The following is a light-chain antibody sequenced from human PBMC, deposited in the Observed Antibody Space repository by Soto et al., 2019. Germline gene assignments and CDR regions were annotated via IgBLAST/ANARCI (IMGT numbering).Light chain of an antibody. CDR2: EVT. Sequence: QSALTQPASVSGSPGQSITISCTGTSSDFGGFNHVSWYQHHPGKAPKLIIYEVTYRPSGVSNRFSGSKSGNTASLTISGLQAEDEADYYCSSYTSSSTYVVFGGGTKVTVL. J-gene: IGLJ2*01. CDR3: SSYTSSSTYVV. CDR1: SSDFGGFNH. V-gene: IGLV2-14*01.